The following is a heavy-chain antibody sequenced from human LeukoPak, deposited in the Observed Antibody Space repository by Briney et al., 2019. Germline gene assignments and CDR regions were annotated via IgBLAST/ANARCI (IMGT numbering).Heavy chain of an antibody. V-gene: IGHV3-23*01. CDR2: ISGSGGST. CDR3: AKYWAGSYGYYFDY. D-gene: IGHD5-18*01. J-gene: IGHJ4*02. Sequence: GGSLRLSCAASGFTFSSYAMSWVRQAPGKGLEWVSAISGSGGSTYYANSVKGRFTISRDNSKNTLYLQMNSLRAEDTAVYYCAKYWAGSYGYYFDYWGQGTLVTVSS. CDR1: GFTFSSYA.